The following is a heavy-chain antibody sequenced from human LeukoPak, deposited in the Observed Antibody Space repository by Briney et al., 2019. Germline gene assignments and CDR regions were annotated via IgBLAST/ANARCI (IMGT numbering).Heavy chain of an antibody. CDR1: GFTFDDYA. CDR3: AKGGRIVGATPPWADAWFDP. J-gene: IGHJ5*02. D-gene: IGHD1-26*01. Sequence: GGSLRLSCAASGFTFDDYAMHWVRQAPGKGMDWVSGISWNRGSIVYADSVKGRFTISRDNDKNSLYLQLTSLRAEDTALYYCAKGGRIVGATPPWADAWFDPWGQGTLVTVS. CDR2: ISWNRGSI. V-gene: IGHV3-9*01.